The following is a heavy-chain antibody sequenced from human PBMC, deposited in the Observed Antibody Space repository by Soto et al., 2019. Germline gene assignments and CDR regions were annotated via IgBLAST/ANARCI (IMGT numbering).Heavy chain of an antibody. CDR1: GLSLRTTGVG. J-gene: IGHJ6*02. CDR2: LYWDDDK. Sequence: QITLKESGPTLVKPTQTLTLTCTFSGLSLRTTGVGVGWVRQPPGKALEWLALLYWDDDKRYSPSLKSRLTINKDPSQKPVGPTMAHLDTVDNATYFLGTSWCGGDFLPNHSAPSYYGLGGWGQGTKVNV. D-gene: IGHD2-21*02. V-gene: IGHV2-5*02. CDR3: GTSWCGGDFLPNHSAPSYYGLGG.